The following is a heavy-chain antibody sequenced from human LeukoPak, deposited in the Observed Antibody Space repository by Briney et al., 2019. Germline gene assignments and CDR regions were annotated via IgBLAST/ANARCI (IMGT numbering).Heavy chain of an antibody. D-gene: IGHD1-26*01. V-gene: IGHV4-39*07. CDR3: ARSIVGATVDY. CDR2: INHSGST. Sequence: SETLSLTCTVSGGSISSSSYYWGWIRQPPGKGLEWIGEINHSGSTNYNPSLKSRVTISVDTSKNQFSLKLSSVTAADTAVYYCARSIVGATVDYWGQGTLVTVSS. CDR1: GGSISSSSYY. J-gene: IGHJ4*02.